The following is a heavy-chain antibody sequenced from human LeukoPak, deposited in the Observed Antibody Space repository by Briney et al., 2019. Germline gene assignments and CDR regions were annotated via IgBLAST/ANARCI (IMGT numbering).Heavy chain of an antibody. V-gene: IGHV1-2*02. D-gene: IGHD6-19*01. CDR1: GYTFTGYY. Sequence: ASVKVSCKASGYTFTGYYMHWVRQAPGQGLEWMGWINPNSGGTNYAQKFQGRVTMTRDTSISTAYMELSRLRSDDTAVYYCARDRGAYSSGIFDYWGQGTLVTVSS. CDR3: ARDRGAYSSGIFDY. CDR2: INPNSGGT. J-gene: IGHJ4*02.